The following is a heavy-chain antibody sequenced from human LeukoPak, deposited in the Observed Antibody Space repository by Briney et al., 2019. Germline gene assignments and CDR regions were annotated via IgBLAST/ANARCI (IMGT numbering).Heavy chain of an antibody. CDR1: GDSISSNY. J-gene: IGHJ5*02. Sequence: SETLSLTCTISGDSISSNYWSWIRQPPGKGLEWIGYIYYSGSTNYNPSLKSRVTISVDTSKNQFSLKLSSVTAADTAVYYCARDLDYGGNSGSVWFDPWGQGTLVTVSS. CDR3: ARDLDYGGNSGSVWFDP. V-gene: IGHV4-59*01. D-gene: IGHD4-23*01. CDR2: IYYSGST.